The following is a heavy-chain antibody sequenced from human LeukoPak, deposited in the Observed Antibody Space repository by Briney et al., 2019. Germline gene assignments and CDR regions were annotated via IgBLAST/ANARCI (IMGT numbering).Heavy chain of an antibody. D-gene: IGHD6-19*01. CDR3: ARTTNGWYSPFDY. V-gene: IGHV1-2*06. Sequence: ASVKVSRKASGYTFTGYYMHWVRQAPGQGLEWMGRINPNSGGTNYAQKFQGRVTMTRDTSISTAYMELSRLRSDDTAVYYCARTTNGWYSPFDYWGQGTLVTVSS. CDR1: GYTFTGYY. CDR2: INPNSGGT. J-gene: IGHJ4*02.